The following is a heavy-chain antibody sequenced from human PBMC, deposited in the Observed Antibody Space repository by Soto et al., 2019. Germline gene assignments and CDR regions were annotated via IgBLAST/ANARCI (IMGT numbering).Heavy chain of an antibody. CDR1: GYTFTSYG. CDR2: ISAYNGNT. V-gene: IGHV1-18*01. J-gene: IGHJ4*02. D-gene: IGHD1-7*01. Sequence: QVQLVQSGAEVKKPGASVKVSCKASGYTFTSYGISWVRQAPGQGLEWMGWISAYNGNTNYAQKRQGRGTMTTDTSKSKAYMELRSLRSDDTAVYYCAIDKLYNWNYGVDYWGQGTLVTVSS. CDR3: AIDKLYNWNYGVDY.